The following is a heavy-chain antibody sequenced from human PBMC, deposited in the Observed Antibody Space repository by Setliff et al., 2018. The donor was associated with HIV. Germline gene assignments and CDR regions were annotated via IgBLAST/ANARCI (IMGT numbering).Heavy chain of an antibody. D-gene: IGHD3-22*01. CDR2: INAGNGDT. CDR3: GGNGYYSIDY. V-gene: IGHV1-3*01. CDR1: GDTFTTYA. J-gene: IGHJ4*02. Sequence: GASVKVSCKASGDTFTTYALHWVRQAPGQRLEWMGWINAGNGDTKSSQKFQGRVTITRDTSASTAYMELSSLRSEDTGVYYCGGNGYYSIDYWGQGTLVTVSS.